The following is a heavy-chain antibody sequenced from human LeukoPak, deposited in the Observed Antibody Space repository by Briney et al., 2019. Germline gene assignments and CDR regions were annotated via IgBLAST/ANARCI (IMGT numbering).Heavy chain of an antibody. CDR3: ARGRNWNDEFDY. D-gene: IGHD1-1*01. J-gene: IGHJ4*02. CDR2: IYYSGST. Sequence: SETLSLTCTVSGGSISSGGYYWSWIRQHPGKGLEWIGYIYYSGSTYYNPSLKSRVTISVDTSKNQFSLRLSSVTAADTAVYYCARGRNWNDEFDYWGQGTLVTVSS. V-gene: IGHV4-31*03. CDR1: GGSISSGGYY.